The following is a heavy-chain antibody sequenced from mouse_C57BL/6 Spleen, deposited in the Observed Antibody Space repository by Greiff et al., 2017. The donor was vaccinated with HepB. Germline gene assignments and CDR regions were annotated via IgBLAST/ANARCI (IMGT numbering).Heavy chain of an antibody. J-gene: IGHJ4*01. CDR3: ARGSVDGMDY. V-gene: IGHV3-6*01. CDR1: GYSITSGYY. D-gene: IGHD1-1*01. CDR2: ISYDGSN. Sequence: DVQLVESGPGLVKPSQSLSLTCSVTGYSITSGYYWNWIRQFPGNTLEWMGYISYDGSNNYNPSLNNRISITRDTSKNQFFLKLNSVTTEDTATYYCARGSVDGMDYWGQGTSVTVSS.